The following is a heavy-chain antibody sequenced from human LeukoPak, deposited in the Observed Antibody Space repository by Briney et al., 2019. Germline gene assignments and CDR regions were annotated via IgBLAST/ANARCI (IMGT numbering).Heavy chain of an antibody. V-gene: IGHV1-2*02. Sequence: GASVKVSCKASGYTFTSYYIHWVRQAPGQGLEWMGCINPHSGDTKYAQKFQARVTMTRDTSISTAYMELDRLRSDDTAVYFCAAGRWLRSGSDYWGQGTLVTVSS. J-gene: IGHJ4*02. D-gene: IGHD5-12*01. CDR2: INPHSGDT. CDR1: GYTFTSYY. CDR3: AAGRWLRSGSDY.